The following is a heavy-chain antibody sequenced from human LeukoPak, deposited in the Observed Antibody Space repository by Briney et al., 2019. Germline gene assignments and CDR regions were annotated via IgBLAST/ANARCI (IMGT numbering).Heavy chain of an antibody. D-gene: IGHD3-22*01. J-gene: IGHJ4*02. CDR2: IIPIFGTA. Sequence: SVKVSCKASGGTFSSYAISWVRQAPGQGLEWMGRIIPIFGTANYAQKFQGRVTITTDESTSTAYMELSGLRSEDTAVYYCARDLYYYDSSGYPSPFDYWGQGTLVTVSS. CDR3: ARDLYYYDSSGYPSPFDY. V-gene: IGHV1-69*05. CDR1: GGTFSSYA.